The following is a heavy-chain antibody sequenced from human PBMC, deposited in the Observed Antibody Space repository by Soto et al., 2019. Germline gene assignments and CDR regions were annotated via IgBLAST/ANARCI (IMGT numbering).Heavy chain of an antibody. D-gene: IGHD4-17*01. CDR3: AHYFDGDYEGNWFDP. CDR2: IYWDDDK. Sequence: QITLKESGPTLVKPTQTLTLTCTFSGFSLSTSGVGVGWIHQPPGKALEWLALIYWDDDKRYSPSLKSRLTITKDTSKNQVVLTMTNMDPVDTATYYCAHYFDGDYEGNWFDPWGQGTLVTVSS. J-gene: IGHJ5*02. V-gene: IGHV2-5*02. CDR1: GFSLSTSGVG.